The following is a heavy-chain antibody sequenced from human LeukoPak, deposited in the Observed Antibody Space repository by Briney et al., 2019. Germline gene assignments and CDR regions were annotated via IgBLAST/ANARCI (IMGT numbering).Heavy chain of an antibody. CDR1: GFTFSSYS. CDR3: ARDSYSSSWSSEFDY. V-gene: IGHV3-21*01. Sequence: GGSLRLSCAASGFTFSSYSMNWVRQAPGKGLEWVSSISSSSSYIYYADSVKGRSTISRDNAKNSLYLQMNSLRAEDTAVYYCARDSYSSSWSSEFDYWGQETLVTVSS. CDR2: ISSSSSYI. D-gene: IGHD6-13*01. J-gene: IGHJ4*02.